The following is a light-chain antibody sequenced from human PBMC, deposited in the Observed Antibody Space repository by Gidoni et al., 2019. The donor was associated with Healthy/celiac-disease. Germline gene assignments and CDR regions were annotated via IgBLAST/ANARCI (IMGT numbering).Light chain of an antibody. CDR2: WAS. CDR3: QQYYSTPLT. CDR1: QSVLYSSNNKNY. J-gene: IGKJ1*01. V-gene: IGKV4-1*01. Sequence: DIVMTQSPDSLAGTLGERATIKCKSSQSVLYSSNNKNYLAWYQQKPGQPPKLLIYWASTRESGVPDRFSGSGSGTDFTLTISSLQAEDVAVYYCQQYYSTPLTFGQGTKVEIK.